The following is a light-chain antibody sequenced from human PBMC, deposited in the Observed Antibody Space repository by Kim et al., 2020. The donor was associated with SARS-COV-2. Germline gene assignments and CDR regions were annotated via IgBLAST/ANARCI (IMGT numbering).Light chain of an antibody. Sequence: QSVLTQPPSVSGTPGQRVTISCSGSSSNIGSNFVYWYQQLPGTAPKLLIYRNNQRPSGVPDRFSGSKSGTSASLAISGLRSEDEADYYCAAWDDSLSGSVFGGGTKLTVL. CDR3: AAWDDSLSGSV. V-gene: IGLV1-47*01. CDR2: RNN. J-gene: IGLJ2*01. CDR1: SSNIGSNF.